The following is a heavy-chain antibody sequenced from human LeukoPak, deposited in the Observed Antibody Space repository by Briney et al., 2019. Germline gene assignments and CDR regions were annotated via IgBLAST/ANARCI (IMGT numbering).Heavy chain of an antibody. CDR2: INHSGST. CDR1: GGSFSGYY. V-gene: IGHV4-34*01. J-gene: IGHJ4*02. Sequence: SETLSLTCAVYGGSFSGYYWSWIRQPPGKGLEWIGEINHSGSTNYNPSLKSRVTISVDTSKNQFSLKLSSVTSADTAVYYCARVNRGSGWSFDYWGQGTQVAVSS. D-gene: IGHD6-19*01. CDR3: ARVNRGSGWSFDY.